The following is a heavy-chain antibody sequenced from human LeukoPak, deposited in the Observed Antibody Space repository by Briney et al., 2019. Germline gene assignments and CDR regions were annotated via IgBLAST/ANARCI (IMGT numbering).Heavy chain of an antibody. Sequence: PGGSLRLSCAASGFTFSNYGMTWVRQAPGKGLEWVSAISGSGGSTYYTDSVKGRFTISRDNSKNTVYLQMNSLRAEDTALYYCAKGEDIVVVPAYYMDVWGKGTTVTISS. CDR1: GFTFSNYG. CDR2: ISGSGGST. D-gene: IGHD2-2*01. CDR3: AKGEDIVVVPAYYMDV. V-gene: IGHV3-23*01. J-gene: IGHJ6*03.